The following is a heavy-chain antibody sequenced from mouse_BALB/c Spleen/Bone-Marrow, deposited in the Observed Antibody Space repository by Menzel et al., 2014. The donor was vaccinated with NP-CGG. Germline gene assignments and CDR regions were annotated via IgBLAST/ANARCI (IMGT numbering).Heavy chain of an antibody. D-gene: IGHD1-1*01. CDR2: INPTNGRS. CDR1: GYTFTNYW. Sequence: QVHVKQSGAELVKPGASVKLSCEASGYTFTNYWMHWVNQRPGQGLEWIGEINPTNGRSNYNEKFKSKATLTVDKSSSTAYMQLSSLTSEDSAVYYCARRGDYYGAMDYRGQGTSVTVSS. CDR3: ARRGDYYGAMDY. J-gene: IGHJ4*01. V-gene: IGHV1S81*02.